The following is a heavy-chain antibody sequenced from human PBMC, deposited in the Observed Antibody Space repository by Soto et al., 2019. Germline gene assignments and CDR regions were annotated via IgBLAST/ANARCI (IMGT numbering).Heavy chain of an antibody. Sequence: SETLSLTCAVSGGSLSSNNWWRCVRQPPGKGLEWIGEIYHSGSTNYNPSLKSRVTISVDKSKNQFSLKLSSVTAADTAVYYCARGAVFTIFGINWFDPWGQGTLVTVSS. CDR2: IYHSGST. D-gene: IGHD3-3*01. CDR1: GGSLSSNNW. J-gene: IGHJ5*02. CDR3: ARGAVFTIFGINWFDP. V-gene: IGHV4-4*02.